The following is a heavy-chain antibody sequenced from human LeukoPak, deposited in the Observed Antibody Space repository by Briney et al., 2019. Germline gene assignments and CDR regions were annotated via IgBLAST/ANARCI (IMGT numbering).Heavy chain of an antibody. D-gene: IGHD2-15*01. Sequence: ASVKVSCKASGYTFTSYGISWVRQAPGQGLEWMGWISAYNGNTNYAQKFQGRVTMTEDTSTDTAYMELSSLRSEDTAVYYCATVRLFHCSGGSCYDYWGQGTLVTVSS. J-gene: IGHJ4*02. CDR1: GYTFTSYG. CDR3: ATVRLFHCSGGSCYDY. CDR2: ISAYNGNT. V-gene: IGHV1-18*01.